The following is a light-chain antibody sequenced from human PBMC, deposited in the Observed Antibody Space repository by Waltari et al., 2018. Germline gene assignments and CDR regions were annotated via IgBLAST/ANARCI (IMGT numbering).Light chain of an antibody. Sequence: EIVLTQSPDTLSLSPGERATLSCRASQSIGKYLVWYQQRPSQAPRLLIYGASTRASGIPDRFSGSGYGTDFSLTISRLEPEDFAVYHCQKYDRLPVTFGQGTKVEIK. CDR1: QSIGKY. CDR2: GAS. J-gene: IGKJ1*01. V-gene: IGKV3-20*01. CDR3: QKYDRLPVT.